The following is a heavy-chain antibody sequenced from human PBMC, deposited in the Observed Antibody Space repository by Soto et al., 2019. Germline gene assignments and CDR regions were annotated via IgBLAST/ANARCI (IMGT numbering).Heavy chain of an antibody. CDR2: ISYDGSNK. CDR1: GFTFSSYA. CDR3: ERGAIVGATENAAFDI. V-gene: IGHV3-30-3*01. D-gene: IGHD1-26*01. Sequence: QVQLVESGGGVVQPGRSLRLSCAASGFTFSSYAMHWVRQAPGKGLEWVAVISYDGSNKYYADSVKGRFTISRDNSKNTLYLQMNSLRAEDTAVYYCERGAIVGATENAAFDIWGQGTMVTVSS. J-gene: IGHJ3*02.